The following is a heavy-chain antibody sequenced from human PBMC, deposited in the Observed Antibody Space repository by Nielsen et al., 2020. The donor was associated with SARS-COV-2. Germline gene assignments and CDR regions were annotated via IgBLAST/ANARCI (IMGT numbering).Heavy chain of an antibody. V-gene: IGHV5-10-1*01. J-gene: IGHJ4*02. CDR2: IDPSDSYT. CDR3: ARPPDDYDSSGVDY. D-gene: IGHD3-22*01. CDR1: GYSFTSYW. Sequence: GGSLRLSCKGSGYSFTSYWIGWVRQMPGKGLEWMGRIDPSDSYTNYSPSFQGHATISADKSISTAYLQWSSLKASDTAMYYCARPPDDYDSSGVDYWGQGTLVTVSS.